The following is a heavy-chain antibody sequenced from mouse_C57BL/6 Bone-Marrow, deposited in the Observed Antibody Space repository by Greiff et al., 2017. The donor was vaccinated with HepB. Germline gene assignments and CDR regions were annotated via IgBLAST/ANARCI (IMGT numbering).Heavy chain of an antibody. CDR3: ARHHNWVLFAY. CDR2: ISNGGGST. J-gene: IGHJ3*01. CDR1: GFTFSDYY. V-gene: IGHV5-12*01. Sequence: EVQLVESGGGLVQPGGSLKLSCAASGFTFSDYYMYWVRQTPEKRLEWVAYISNGGGSTYYPDTVKGRFTISRDNAKNTLYLQMSRLKSEDTAMYYCARHHNWVLFAYWGQGTLVTVSA. D-gene: IGHD4-1*01.